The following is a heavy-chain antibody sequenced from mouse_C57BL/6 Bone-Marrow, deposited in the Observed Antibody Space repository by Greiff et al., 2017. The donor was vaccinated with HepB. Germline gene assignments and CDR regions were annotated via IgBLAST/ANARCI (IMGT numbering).Heavy chain of an antibody. CDR3: AREEGLPPGRFDY. J-gene: IGHJ2*01. CDR2: IDPSDSYT. CDR1: GYTFTSYW. D-gene: IGHD4-1*01. V-gene: IGHV1-69*01. Sequence: VKLQQPGAELVMPGASVKLSCKASGYTFTSYWMHWVKQRPGQGLEWIGEIDPSDSYTNYNQKFKGKSTLTVDKSSSTAYMQLSSLTSEDSAVYYCAREEGLPPGRFDYWGQGTTLTVSS.